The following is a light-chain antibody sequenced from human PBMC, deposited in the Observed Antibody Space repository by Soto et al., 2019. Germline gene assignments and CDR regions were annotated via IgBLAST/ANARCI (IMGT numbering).Light chain of an antibody. CDR1: SSDVGGYNY. CDR3: SSYTISSTPNYV. CDR2: DVS. Sequence: QSALTQPASVSGSPGPSITISCTGTSSDVGGYNYVSWYQQHPGKAPKLVIYDVSNRPSGVSNRFSGSKSGNTASLTISGLQAEYEADYYCSSYTISSTPNYVFVTGTNDPV. J-gene: IGLJ1*01. V-gene: IGLV2-14*01.